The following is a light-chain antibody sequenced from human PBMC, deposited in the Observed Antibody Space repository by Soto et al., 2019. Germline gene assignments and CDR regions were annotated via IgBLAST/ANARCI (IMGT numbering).Light chain of an antibody. V-gene: IGKV3-15*01. CDR2: GAY. CDR1: QNINNN. CDR3: QQYNSWPPLT. J-gene: IGKJ4*01. Sequence: EIVMTQSPATLSVSPGERATRFCRASQNINNNLAWYQQKPGQAPRLLIYGAYTRATGIPATFSGSGPGTEFTLTISSLQSEDFAVYYCQQYNSWPPLTFGGGTKVDIK.